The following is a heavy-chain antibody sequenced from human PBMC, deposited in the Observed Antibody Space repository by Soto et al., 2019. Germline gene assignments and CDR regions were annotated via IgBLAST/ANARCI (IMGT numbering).Heavy chain of an antibody. V-gene: IGHV3-33*01. CDR1: GFTFSSYG. CDR3: ARDPRFGSSGPFSY. CDR2: IWYDGSNK. Sequence: GGSLRLSCAASGFTFSSYGMHWVRQAPGKGLEWVAVIWYDGSNKYYADSVKGRFTISRDNSKNTLYLQMNSLRAEDTAVYYSARDPRFGSSGPFSYWGQGTLVTVSS. J-gene: IGHJ4*02. D-gene: IGHD6-19*01.